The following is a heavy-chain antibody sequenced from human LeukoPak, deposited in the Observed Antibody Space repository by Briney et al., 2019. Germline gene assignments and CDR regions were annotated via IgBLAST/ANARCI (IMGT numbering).Heavy chain of an antibody. CDR3: ASGGPTRGTLAY. V-gene: IGHV3-30*02. D-gene: IGHD1-26*01. Sequence: GGSLRLSCAASGFAFSSYGMYWVRQTPDKGLEWVAYLRHDGTYEKYADSVKGRFTISRDNSKNTLSLQMDTLRVEDTALYYCASGGPTRGTLAYWGQGTLVAVSS. J-gene: IGHJ4*02. CDR1: GFAFSSYG. CDR2: LRHDGTYE.